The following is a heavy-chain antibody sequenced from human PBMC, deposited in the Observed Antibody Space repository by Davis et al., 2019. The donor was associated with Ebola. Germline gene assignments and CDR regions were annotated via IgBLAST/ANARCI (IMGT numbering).Heavy chain of an antibody. CDR1: GFTFSSYA. D-gene: IGHD2-2*01. CDR2: ISGSGGST. V-gene: IGHV3-23*01. CDR3: ARDFGDDIVVVPAAADY. J-gene: IGHJ4*02. Sequence: GGSLRLSCAASGFTFSSYAMSWVRQAPGKGLEWVSAISGSGGSTYYADSVKGRFTISRDNSKNTLYLQMNSLRAEDTAVYYCARDFGDDIVVVPAAADYWGQGTLVTVSS.